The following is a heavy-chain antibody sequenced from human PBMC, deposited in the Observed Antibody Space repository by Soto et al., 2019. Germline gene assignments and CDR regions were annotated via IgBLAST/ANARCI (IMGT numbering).Heavy chain of an antibody. CDR1: GFTFSSYG. V-gene: IGHV3-33*01. D-gene: IGHD2-21*01. J-gene: IGHJ2*01. CDR3: ARGPHIVVVDGYFDL. CDR2: IWYDGSNK. Sequence: QVQLVESGGGVVQPGRSLRLSCAASGFTFSSYGMHWVRQAPGKGLEWVAVIWYDGSNKYYADSVKGRFTISRDNSKNTLYLQMNSPRAEDTAVYYCARGPHIVVVDGYFDLWGRGTLVTVSS.